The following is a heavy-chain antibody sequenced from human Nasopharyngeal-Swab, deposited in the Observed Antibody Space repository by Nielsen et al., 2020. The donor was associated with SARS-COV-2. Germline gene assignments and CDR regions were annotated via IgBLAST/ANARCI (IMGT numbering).Heavy chain of an antibody. D-gene: IGHD4-11*01. V-gene: IGHV3-9*01. Sequence: GGSLRLSCVASGFSFDDYAMHWVRQVPGQGLAWVSGISWNNGNIGYADSVKGRFTTSRDNVKNSLYLEMNSLRAEDTAVYYCAKDGYSSSSRLDYWGQGVRVTVSS. CDR2: ISWNNGNI. CDR3: AKDGYSSSSRLDY. CDR1: GFSFDDYA. J-gene: IGHJ4*02.